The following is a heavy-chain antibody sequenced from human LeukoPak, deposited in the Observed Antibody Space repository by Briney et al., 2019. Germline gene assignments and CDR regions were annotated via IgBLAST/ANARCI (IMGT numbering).Heavy chain of an antibody. CDR3: ARLSGGLMTTVTTDYYYYGMDV. D-gene: IGHD4-17*01. CDR2: IYPGDSDS. Sequence: GGSLQISCKGSGSCFTRYWIGWVRQMPGKALERTGIIYPGDSDSRYSPSFQGQVTISADKSISTAYLQWSSLKASDTAMYYCARLSGGLMTTVTTDYYYYGMDVWGQGTTVTVSS. CDR1: GSCFTRYW. V-gene: IGHV5-51*01. J-gene: IGHJ6*02.